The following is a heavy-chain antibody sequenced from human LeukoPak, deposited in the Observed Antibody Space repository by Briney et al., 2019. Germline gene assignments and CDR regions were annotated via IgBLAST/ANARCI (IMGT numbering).Heavy chain of an antibody. Sequence: TSETLSLTCTVSGGSISSYYWSWIRQPAGKGLEWIGRIYTSGSTNYNPSLKSRVTMSVDTSKNQFSLKLNSVTAADTAVYYCASSSVEKPLDYWGQGTLVTVSS. CDR3: ASSSVEKPLDY. D-gene: IGHD6-13*01. V-gene: IGHV4-4*07. CDR1: GGSISSYY. J-gene: IGHJ4*02. CDR2: IYTSGST.